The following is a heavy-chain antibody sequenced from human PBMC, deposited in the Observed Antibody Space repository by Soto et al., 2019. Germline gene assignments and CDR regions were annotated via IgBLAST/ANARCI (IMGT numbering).Heavy chain of an antibody. CDR3: ASTIFGVVIISYYYGMDV. V-gene: IGHV1-69*13. CDR2: IIPIFGTA. D-gene: IGHD3-3*01. Sequence: EASVKVSCKASGGTFSSYAISWVRQAPGQGLEWMGGIIPIFGTANYAQKFQGRVTITADESTSTAYMELSSLRSEDTAVYYCASTIFGVVIISYYYGMDVWGQGTTVTVSS. J-gene: IGHJ6*02. CDR1: GGTFSSYA.